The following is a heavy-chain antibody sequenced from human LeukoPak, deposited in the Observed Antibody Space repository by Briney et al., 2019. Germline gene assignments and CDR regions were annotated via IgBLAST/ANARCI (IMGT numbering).Heavy chain of an antibody. CDR2: INPNSGGT. Sequence: ASVKVSCKASGYTFNTYGITWVRQAPGQGLEWMGWINPNSGGTNYAQKFQGRVTMTRDTSISTAYMELSRLRSDDTAVYYCARAPPYYGGNSGGDYWGQGTLVTVSS. V-gene: IGHV1-2*02. D-gene: IGHD4-23*01. J-gene: IGHJ4*02. CDR3: ARAPPYYGGNSGGDY. CDR1: GYTFNTYG.